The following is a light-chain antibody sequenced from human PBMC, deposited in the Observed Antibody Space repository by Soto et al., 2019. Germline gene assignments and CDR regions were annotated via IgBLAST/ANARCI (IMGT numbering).Light chain of an antibody. J-gene: IGLJ7*01. Sequence: QSVLTQPPSASGTPGQRVTISCSGSSSNIGSNYVYWYQQLPGAAPKLLIYRNNQRPSGVPDRFSGAKSGTSDSLAISGLRSEYEADYYCAAWDDSLSGPVLGGGTQLTVL. CDR1: SSNIGSNY. V-gene: IGLV1-47*01. CDR2: RNN. CDR3: AAWDDSLSGPV.